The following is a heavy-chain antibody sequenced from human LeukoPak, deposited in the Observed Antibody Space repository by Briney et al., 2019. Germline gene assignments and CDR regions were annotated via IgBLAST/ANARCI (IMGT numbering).Heavy chain of an antibody. D-gene: IGHD3-10*01. CDR1: GITLSNYG. J-gene: IGHJ4*02. CDR3: AKAGYYGSGSYSSDY. Sequence: GGSLRLSCAVSGITLSNYGMSWVRQAPGKGLEWVSAISGSGGSTYYADSVKGRFTISRDNSKNTLYLQMNSLRAEDTAVYYCAKAGYYGSGSYSSDYWGQGTLVTVSS. CDR2: ISGSGGST. V-gene: IGHV3-23*01.